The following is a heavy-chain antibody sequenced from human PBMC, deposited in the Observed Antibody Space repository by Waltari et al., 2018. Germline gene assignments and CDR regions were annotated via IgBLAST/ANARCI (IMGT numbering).Heavy chain of an antibody. J-gene: IGHJ4*02. D-gene: IGHD3-16*02. CDR3: ARHFQLYPDY. V-gene: IGHV4-39*01. Sequence: QLQLQESGPGLVKPSETLSLTCTVSGGSISSSSYYWGWIRQPPGKGLEWIESMYYSGSTYYNPSLKSRVTISVDTSKNQFSLKLSSVTAADTAVYYCARHFQLYPDYWDQGTLVTVSS. CDR1: GGSISSSSYY. CDR2: MYYSGST.